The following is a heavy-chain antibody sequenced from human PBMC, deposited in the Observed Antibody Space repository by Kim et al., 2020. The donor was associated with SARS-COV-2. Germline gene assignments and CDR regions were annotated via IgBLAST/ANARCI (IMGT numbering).Heavy chain of an antibody. V-gene: IGHV4-34*01. CDR3: ARCLLRRTGYCSSTSCYQGRCAFDI. CDR2: INHSGST. D-gene: IGHD2-2*01. CDR1: GGSFSGYY. J-gene: IGHJ3*02. Sequence: SETLSLTCAVYGGSFSGYYWSWIRQPPGKGLEWIGEINHSGSTNYNPSLKSRVTISVDTSKNQFSLKLSSVTAADTAVYYCARCLLRRTGYCSSTSCYQGRCAFDIWGQGTMVTVSS.